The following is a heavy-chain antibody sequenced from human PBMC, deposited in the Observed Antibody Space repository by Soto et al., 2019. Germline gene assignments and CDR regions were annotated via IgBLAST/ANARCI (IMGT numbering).Heavy chain of an antibody. Sequence: ASVKVSCKASGYRFTSNGISWVRQAPGQGLEWMGWISAYSGNTNYAQKLQGRVTMTTDTSTSTAYMELRVLRSDDTAVYFCARLRCSSTSCYTGYYYYAMDVWGQGTTVT. D-gene: IGHD2-2*02. V-gene: IGHV1-18*04. CDR2: ISAYSGNT. CDR3: ARLRCSSTSCYTGYYYYAMDV. J-gene: IGHJ6*02. CDR1: GYRFTSNG.